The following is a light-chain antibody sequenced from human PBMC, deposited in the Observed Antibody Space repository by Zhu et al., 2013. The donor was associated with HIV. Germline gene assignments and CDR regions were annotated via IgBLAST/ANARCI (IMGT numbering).Light chain of an antibody. CDR3: MQSLQTPT. Sequence: IVVSQSPRFLSVTPGESAAISCRSTQSLHSNGYNYLDWYVQKPGQPPRLLIYLVSNRPSGVPDRFSGSGSGTDFTLKITGVEAEDVGLYYCMQSLQTPTFGQGTQLEI. J-gene: IGKJ5*01. CDR2: LVS. V-gene: IGKV2-28*01. CDR1: QSLHSNGYNY.